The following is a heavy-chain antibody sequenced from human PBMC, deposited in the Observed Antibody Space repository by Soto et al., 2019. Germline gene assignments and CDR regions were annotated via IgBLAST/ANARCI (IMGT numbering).Heavy chain of an antibody. V-gene: IGHV4-39*01. CDR3: ARHAKGYYASGSYDYWFDP. CDR1: GGSISSSSYY. Sequence: QLQLQESGPGLVKPSETLSLTCTVSGGSISSSSYYWGWIRQPPGKGLEYIGSIHYSASTYYSPPLNRQFSISVDTSKNQFSLRLSSVAAADTAIYYCARHAKGYYASGSYDYWFDPWGQGTLVTVSS. CDR2: IHYSAST. D-gene: IGHD3-10*01. J-gene: IGHJ5*02.